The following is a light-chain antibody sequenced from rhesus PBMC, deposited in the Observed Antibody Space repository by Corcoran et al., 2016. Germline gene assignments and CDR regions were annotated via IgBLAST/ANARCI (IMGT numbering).Light chain of an antibody. CDR3: LQYNSNPYS. Sequence: DIQMTQSPSSLSASVGDRVTITCRASQGLSTYFNWYQQKPGKGPKRLIYAESSLESGVPSRFSGSGSGTDFTRTISSLQPEDFATYYCLQYNSNPYSFGQGTKVEIK. V-gene: IGKV1-43*01. CDR2: AES. J-gene: IGKJ2*01. CDR1: QGLSTY.